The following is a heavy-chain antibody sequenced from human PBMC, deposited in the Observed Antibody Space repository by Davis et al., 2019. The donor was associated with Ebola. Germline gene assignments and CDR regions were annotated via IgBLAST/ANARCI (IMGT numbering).Heavy chain of an antibody. D-gene: IGHD1-26*01. CDR3: AKSSGTLSSTYFDY. Sequence: GESLKISCAASGFTFSSYSMNWVRQAPGKGLEWVSYISSSSSTIYYADSVKGRFTISRDNSKNTLYLQMNSLRAEDTAVYYCAKSSGTLSSTYFDYWGQGTLVTVSS. CDR1: GFTFSSYS. CDR2: ISSSSSTI. V-gene: IGHV3-48*01. J-gene: IGHJ4*02.